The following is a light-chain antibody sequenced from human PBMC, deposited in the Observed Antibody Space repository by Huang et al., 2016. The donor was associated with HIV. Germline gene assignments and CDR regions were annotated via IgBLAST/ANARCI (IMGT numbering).Light chain of an antibody. CDR3: QQYNNWLL. CDR1: QSVSSN. J-gene: IGKJ2*01. Sequence: EIVLTQSPATLSVSPGERDTLSCRASQSVSSNLAWYQQKPGQPPRLLIYRASTRATGIPARFSGSGSGTEFTLTISSLQSEDFAVYYCQQYNNWLLFGQGTKVEIK. V-gene: IGKV3-15*01. CDR2: RAS.